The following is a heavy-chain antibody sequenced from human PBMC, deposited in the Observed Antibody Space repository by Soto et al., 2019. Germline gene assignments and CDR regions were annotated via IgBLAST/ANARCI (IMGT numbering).Heavy chain of an antibody. CDR1: GFTASDNY. Sequence: QLVESGGGLVQPGGSLRLSCAASGFTASDNYMSWVRQAPGKGLEWVSMIFTGGNTYYADSVKGRFVISRDNSRNTVYLQMKTLSAEDTAVYYCARDEGRGGMDVWGLGTTVIV. CDR3: ARDEGRGGMDV. V-gene: IGHV3-66*01. D-gene: IGHD3-10*01. J-gene: IGHJ6*02. CDR2: IFTGGNT.